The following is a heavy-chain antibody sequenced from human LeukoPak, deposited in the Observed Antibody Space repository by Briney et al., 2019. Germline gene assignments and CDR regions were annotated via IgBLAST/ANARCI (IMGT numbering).Heavy chain of an antibody. J-gene: IGHJ4*02. CDR2: IYSGGNT. CDR1: GFTVSSNY. V-gene: IGHV3-66*01. Sequence: GGSLRLSCATSGFTVSSNYMTWVRQAPGKGLEWVSVIYSGGNTYYADSVKGRFTISRDNSKNTLYLQMNSLRAEDTALYYCASSLSYCGGECYTGWGQGTLVTVSS. CDR3: ASSLSYCGGECYTG. D-gene: IGHD2-21*01.